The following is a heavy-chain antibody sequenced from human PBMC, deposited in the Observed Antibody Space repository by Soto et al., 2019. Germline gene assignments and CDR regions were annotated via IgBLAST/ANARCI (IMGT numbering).Heavy chain of an antibody. V-gene: IGHV4-39*01. Sequence: QLQLQESGPGLVKPSETLSLTCTISGGAISSSDFYWGWLRQPPGKGLDFIGSMYYSGTTYYSTALKRRGTISVDTCKNQFTLKFISVTAADTAVDYCAVVDSSGNWFDPWGEGALVTVSS. CDR3: AVVDSSGNWFDP. D-gene: IGHD2-15*01. J-gene: IGHJ5*02. CDR2: MYYSGTT. CDR1: GGAISSSDFY.